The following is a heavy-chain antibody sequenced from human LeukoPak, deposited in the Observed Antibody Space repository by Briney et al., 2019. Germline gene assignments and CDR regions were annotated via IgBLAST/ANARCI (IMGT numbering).Heavy chain of an antibody. J-gene: IGHJ4*02. CDR2: ISTTSTYI. CDR3: ARAGTCSSTSCDGGIEY. D-gene: IGHD2-2*01. CDR1: GFAFSSYN. V-gene: IGHV3-21*06. Sequence: GGSLRLSCASCGFAFSSYNMKWVRQAPGKGLEWVSFISTTSTYIYYADSVKGRFTVSRDNSKNLLYLQMDSLRVEDTAVYYCARAGTCSSTSCDGGIEYWGQGTLVTVFS.